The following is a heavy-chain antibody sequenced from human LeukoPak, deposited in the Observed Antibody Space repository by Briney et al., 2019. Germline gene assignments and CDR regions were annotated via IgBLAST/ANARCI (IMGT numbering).Heavy chain of an antibody. J-gene: IGHJ4*02. CDR2: ISSGSSYT. Sequence: GGSLRLSCAASGFTFSTYSMNWVRQAPGTGLEWVSSISSGSSYTYYADSVRGRFTISRDNAKNSLYLEMNSLRAEDTAVYYCATAPCATCYPGEWGPGTLVTVSS. D-gene: IGHD2-15*01. V-gene: IGHV3-21*01. CDR3: ATAPCATCYPGE. CDR1: GFTFSTYS.